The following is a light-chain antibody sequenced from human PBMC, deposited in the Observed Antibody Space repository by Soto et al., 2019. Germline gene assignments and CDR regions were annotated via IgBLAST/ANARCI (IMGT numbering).Light chain of an antibody. V-gene: IGLV1-40*01. CDR2: SNI. CDR1: SSNIGAGFD. J-gene: IGLJ2*01. Sequence: QAVVTQPPSVSGAPGQRVAISCTGSSSNIGAGFDVHWYQQLPGTAPKLLIYSNINRPSGVPDRFSGSKSGTSASLAITGLQAEDEADYYCQSYDGSPSAVVFGGGTQLTVL. CDR3: QSYDGSPSAVV.